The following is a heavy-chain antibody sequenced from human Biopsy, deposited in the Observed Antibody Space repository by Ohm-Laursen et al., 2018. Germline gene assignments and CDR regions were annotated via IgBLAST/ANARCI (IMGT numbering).Heavy chain of an antibody. CDR3: TTKLTGYFHH. Sequence: SVKVSCKAPGGTFSNYGVNWVRQAPGQGLEWLGGNIPILGTGNYAQKFQDRVTVAADTSTSTATMELRSLRSDDTAVYHCTTKLTGYFHHWGQGTLVIVSS. CDR2: NIPILGTG. CDR1: GGTFSNYG. V-gene: IGHV1-69*06. J-gene: IGHJ1*01. D-gene: IGHD3-9*01.